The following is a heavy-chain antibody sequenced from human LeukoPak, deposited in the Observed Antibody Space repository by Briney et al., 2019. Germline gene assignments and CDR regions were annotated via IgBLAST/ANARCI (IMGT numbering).Heavy chain of an antibody. Sequence: ASVKVSCKASGYTFTSYYMHWVRQAPGQGLEWMGIINPSGGSTSYAQKFQGRVTMTRDMSTSTVYMELSSLRSEDTAVYYCASNPVATTLFLRYWGQGTLVTVSS. J-gene: IGHJ4*02. D-gene: IGHD5-12*01. V-gene: IGHV1-46*01. CDR1: GYTFTSYY. CDR2: INPSGGST. CDR3: ASNPVATTLFLRY.